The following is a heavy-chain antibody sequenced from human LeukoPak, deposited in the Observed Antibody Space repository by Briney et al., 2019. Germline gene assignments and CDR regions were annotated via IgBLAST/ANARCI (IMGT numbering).Heavy chain of an antibody. CDR3: ATVDSGSFSFGY. CDR2: FDPEDGET. D-gene: IGHD1-26*01. CDR1: GYTLTELS. Sequence: EASVKVSCKVSGYTLTELSMHWVGQAPGKGLEWMGGFDPEDGETIYAQKFQGRVTMTEDTSTDTAYMELSSLRSEDTAVYYCATVDSGSFSFGYWGQGTLVTVSS. J-gene: IGHJ4*02. V-gene: IGHV1-24*01.